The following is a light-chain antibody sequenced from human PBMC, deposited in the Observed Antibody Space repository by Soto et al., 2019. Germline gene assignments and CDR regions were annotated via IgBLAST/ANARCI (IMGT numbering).Light chain of an antibody. CDR2: VGA. V-gene: IGKV3-20*01. CDR1: QTIFNKY. Sequence: ETILTQSPDTLSLSPGDRATLSCRASQTIFNKYLAWYQQRPGQAVTLLIYVGATRAPGISARFSGGGSGTDFTLTISRLEPEDVAVDYCQHDDGPPRTFGQGTKVEVK. J-gene: IGKJ1*01. CDR3: QHDDGPPRT.